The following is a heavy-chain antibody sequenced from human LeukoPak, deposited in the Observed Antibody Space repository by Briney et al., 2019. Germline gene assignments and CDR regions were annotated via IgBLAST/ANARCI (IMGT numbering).Heavy chain of an antibody. Sequence: GGSLRLSCAASGFTFSSYWMHWVRQAPGKGLVWVSRINSDGSSTSYADSVKGRFTISRDNAKNTLYLQMNSLRAEDTAVYYCARARLYYYDSSGYYLEGFDYWGREPWSPSPQ. V-gene: IGHV3-74*01. CDR3: ARARLYYYDSSGYYLEGFDY. J-gene: IGHJ4*02. CDR1: GFTFSSYW. CDR2: INSDGSST. D-gene: IGHD3-22*01.